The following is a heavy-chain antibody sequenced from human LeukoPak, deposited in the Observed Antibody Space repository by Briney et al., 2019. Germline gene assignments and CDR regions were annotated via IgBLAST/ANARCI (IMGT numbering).Heavy chain of an antibody. CDR1: GFTFSSYA. CDR3: ARDLTPYYDILTGPSWGYGMDV. Sequence: GGSLRLSCAASGFTFSSYAMHWVRQAPGKGLEWVAVISYDGSNKYYADSVKGRFTISRDNAKNSLYLQMNSLRAEDTAVYYCARDLTPYYDILTGPSWGYGMDVWGKGTTVTVSS. J-gene: IGHJ6*04. CDR2: ISYDGSNK. D-gene: IGHD3-9*01. V-gene: IGHV3-30-3*01.